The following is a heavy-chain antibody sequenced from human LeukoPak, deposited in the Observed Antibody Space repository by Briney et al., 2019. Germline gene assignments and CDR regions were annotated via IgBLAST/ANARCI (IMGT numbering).Heavy chain of an antibody. J-gene: IGHJ4*02. CDR2: ISGSGGST. Sequence: GGSLRLSRAASGFTFSSYAMSWVRQAPGKGLAWVSSISGSGGSTYYADSVKGRFTISRDNSRNTLFLQMNSLKADDTAVYYCAKGGGGVLASWGQGTLVTVSS. D-gene: IGHD3-16*01. CDR3: AKGGGGVLAS. CDR1: GFTFSSYA. V-gene: IGHV3-23*01.